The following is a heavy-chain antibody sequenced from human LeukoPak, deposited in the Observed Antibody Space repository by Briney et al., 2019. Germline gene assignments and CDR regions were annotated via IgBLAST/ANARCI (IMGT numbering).Heavy chain of an antibody. CDR2: IYYSGST. D-gene: IGHD5-24*01. J-gene: IGHJ4*02. CDR1: GGSMSSYY. CDR3: ARGARAGYNLEPFDY. Sequence: SETLSLTCTVSGGSMSSYYWSWLRQPPGKGLEWIGYIYYSGSTKHNPSLKSRVTISVDTSKNQFSLKLSSVTAADTAVYYCARGARAGYNLEPFDYWGQGTLVTVSS. V-gene: IGHV4-59*08.